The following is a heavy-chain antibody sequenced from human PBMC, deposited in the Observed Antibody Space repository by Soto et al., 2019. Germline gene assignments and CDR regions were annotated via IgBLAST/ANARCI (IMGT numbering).Heavy chain of an antibody. D-gene: IGHD2-2*01. Sequence: EVQLLESGGGLGQGGGSLRLSCAASGFTFSSYTMNWVRQAPGKGRGWVSLISARGGSTYYADSVKGRFTISRDNSKNTLYLQMNSLRAEDTGVYYCARDPPNDKTQLDYGMDVWGQGTAVTVSS. CDR3: ARDPPNDKTQLDYGMDV. CDR1: GFTFSSYT. J-gene: IGHJ6*02. CDR2: ISARGGST. V-gene: IGHV3-23*01.